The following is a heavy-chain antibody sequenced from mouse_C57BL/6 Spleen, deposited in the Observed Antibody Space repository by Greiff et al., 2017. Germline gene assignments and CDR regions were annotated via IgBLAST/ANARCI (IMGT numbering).Heavy chain of an antibody. CDR3: ARLGSTYAMDY. D-gene: IGHD5-1*01. Sequence: QVQLQQPGAELVKPGASVKLSCKASGYTFTSYWMHWVKQRPGQGLEWIGMIHPTSGSTNYNEKFKSKATLTVDKSSSTAYMQLSSRTSEDSAVYYCARLGSTYAMDYWGQGTSVTVSS. CDR2: IHPTSGST. CDR1: GYTFTSYW. J-gene: IGHJ4*01. V-gene: IGHV1-64*01.